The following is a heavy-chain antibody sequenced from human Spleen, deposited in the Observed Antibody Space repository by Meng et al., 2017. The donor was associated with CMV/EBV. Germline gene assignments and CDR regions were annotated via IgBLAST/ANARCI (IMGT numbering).Heavy chain of an antibody. J-gene: IGHJ4*02. V-gene: IGHV3-30*03. CDR1: GFTFSSYP. D-gene: IGHD5-18*01. CDR2: ISSDGRNK. Sequence: GESLKISCAASGFTFSSYPMHWVRQAPGKGLEWVGVISSDGRNKYYADSVQGRFTISRDNYKSTLYLQMISLHAEDTAVYYCARGDDSGGYTYGYFDFWGQGTLVTVSS. CDR3: ARGDDSGGYTYGYFDF.